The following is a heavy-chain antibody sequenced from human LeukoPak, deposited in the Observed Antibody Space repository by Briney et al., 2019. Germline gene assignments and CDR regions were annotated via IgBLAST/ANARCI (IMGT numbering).Heavy chain of an antibody. Sequence: SETLSLTCTVSGGSISSSGYYWGWIRQPQGKGLEWIGNIYYSGSTYYNPSLKSRVTMSVDTSNNQFSLKLSSVTAADTAVFYCARDARVRANFDFWGQGTLVTVSS. CDR1: GGSISSSGYY. CDR2: IYYSGST. V-gene: IGHV4-39*01. D-gene: IGHD1-1*01. CDR3: ARDARVRANFDF. J-gene: IGHJ4*02.